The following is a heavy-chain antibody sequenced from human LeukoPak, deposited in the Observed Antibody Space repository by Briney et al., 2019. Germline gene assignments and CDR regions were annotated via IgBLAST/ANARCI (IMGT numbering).Heavy chain of an antibody. CDR2: IDTDGSTT. J-gene: IGHJ5*02. V-gene: IGHV3-74*01. Sequence: GESLRLSCGACGFIFSDHWLHWVRQAPGKGLVWVSGIDTDGSTTRYADSVEGRFTISRDNAKNTLYLQMNTLRAEDTAVYYCARDRPHNWFDPWGQGTLVTVSS. CDR3: ARDRPHNWFDP. CDR1: GFIFSDHW.